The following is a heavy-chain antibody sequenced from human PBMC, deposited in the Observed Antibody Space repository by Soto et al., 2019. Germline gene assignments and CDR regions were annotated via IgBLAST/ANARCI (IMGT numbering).Heavy chain of an antibody. CDR1: GFTFSSYS. V-gene: IGHV3-48*01. CDR2: ISSSSSTI. D-gene: IGHD6-19*01. J-gene: IGHJ4*02. CDR3: ARDKASSGWPYDY. Sequence: EVQLVESGGGLVQPGGSLRLSCAASGFTFSSYSMNWVRQAPGKGLEWVSYISSSSSTIYYADSVKGRFTISRDNAKNSLYLQINSLRAEDTAVYYCARDKASSGWPYDYWGQGTLVTVSS.